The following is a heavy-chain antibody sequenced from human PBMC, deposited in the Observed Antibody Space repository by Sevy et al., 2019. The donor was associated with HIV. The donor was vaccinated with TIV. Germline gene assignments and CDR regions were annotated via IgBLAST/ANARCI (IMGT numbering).Heavy chain of an antibody. V-gene: IGHV3-23*01. J-gene: IGHJ6*02. CDR3: AKGFCSGGTCPRDDYYYGMDV. CDR2: ISGSGRYT. CDR1: EFTFSSYA. Sequence: GGSLRLSCAASEFTFSSYAMSWVRQAPGKGLEWVSSISGSGRYTYYADSVEGRFTISRDNSKNTLYVQMNSLRAEDTAVYYYAKGFCSGGTCPRDDYYYGMDVWGQGTTVTVSS. D-gene: IGHD2-15*01.